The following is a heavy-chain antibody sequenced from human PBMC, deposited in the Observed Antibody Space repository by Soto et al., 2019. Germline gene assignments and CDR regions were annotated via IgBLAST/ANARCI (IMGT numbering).Heavy chain of an antibody. CDR1: GGSVSSGSYY. CDR3: ARDLSGAEGHWFGP. D-gene: IGHD2-15*01. CDR2: IYYSGST. V-gene: IGHV4-61*01. Sequence: SETLSLTCTVSGGSVSSGSYYWSWIRQPPGKGLEWIGYIYYSGSTNYNPSLKSRVTISVDTSKNQFSLKLSSVTAADTAVYYCARDLSGAEGHWFGPWGQGTLVTVSS. J-gene: IGHJ5*02.